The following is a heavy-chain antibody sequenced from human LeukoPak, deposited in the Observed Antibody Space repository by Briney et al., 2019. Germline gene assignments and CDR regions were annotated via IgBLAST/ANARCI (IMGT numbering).Heavy chain of an antibody. CDR2: INPNSGGT. V-gene: IGHV1-2*02. CDR3: ARASRGGIRFLEWLLGY. D-gene: IGHD3-3*01. CDR1: GYTFTGYY. J-gene: IGHJ4*02. Sequence: GASVKVSCKASGYTFTGYYMHWVRQAPGQGLEWMGWINPNSGGTNYAQKFQGRVTMTRDTSISTAYMELSRLRSDDTAVYYCARASRGGIRFLEWLLGYWGQGTLVTVSS.